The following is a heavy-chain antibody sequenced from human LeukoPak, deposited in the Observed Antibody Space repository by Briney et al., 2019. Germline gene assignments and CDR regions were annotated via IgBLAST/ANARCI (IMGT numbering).Heavy chain of an antibody. CDR2: ISGGGDIT. V-gene: IGHV3-23*01. CDR3: ARYYYYDSSTYYHHFDY. CDR1: GFNFANHA. Sequence: GGSLRLSCAASGFNFANHAMSWVRQTPGKGLEWVSAISGGGDITYYADSVTGRFTISRDNSKDTLYLQMNSLRADDTAVYYCARYYYYDSSTYYHHFDYWGQGTLVTVSS. D-gene: IGHD3-22*01. J-gene: IGHJ4*02.